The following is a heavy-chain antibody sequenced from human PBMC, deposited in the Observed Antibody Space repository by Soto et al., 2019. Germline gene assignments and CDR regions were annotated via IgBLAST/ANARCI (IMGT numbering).Heavy chain of an antibody. CDR2: IYPGDSDV. CDR3: ARTDYGSGTFDS. J-gene: IGHJ4*02. CDR1: GYDFSAYW. D-gene: IGHD3-10*01. V-gene: IGHV5-51*03. Sequence: DVQLVQSGAEVKKPGESLRICCKGSGYDFSAYWINWVRQMPGKGLEWRGTIYPGDSDVRYSPSFQGQVTISVDKSISIAYLQWSSLKAADTAIYYCARTDYGSGTFDSWGQGTLVTVSS.